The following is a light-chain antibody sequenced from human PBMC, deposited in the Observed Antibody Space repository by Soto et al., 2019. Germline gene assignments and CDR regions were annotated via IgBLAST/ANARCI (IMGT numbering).Light chain of an antibody. CDR2: AAS. Sequence: DIQMTQSPSSLSASLGDRVTITCRASQSISRHLNWYQQKPGKAPRLLIYAASSLQSGVPSRFSGSGSGTDFILTTTSLQPEDSATYYCQQTYNMPRTFGPGTKVD. CDR3: QQTYNMPRT. J-gene: IGKJ3*01. V-gene: IGKV1-39*01. CDR1: QSISRH.